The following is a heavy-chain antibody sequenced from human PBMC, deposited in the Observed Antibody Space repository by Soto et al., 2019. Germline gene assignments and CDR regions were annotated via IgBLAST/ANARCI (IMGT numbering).Heavy chain of an antibody. J-gene: IGHJ6*02. D-gene: IGHD3-3*01. Sequence: GVSLRLPXAPSAITSSSYALSRVRQAPGKGPEWVSAISGSGGCTYYTDSVKGRFTIARDNSKNTLNLQMNSLRGEDTAVYYCAKQRNPTQRGYSLLYGMDVWSQRTTVTVAS. CDR3: AKQRNPTQRGYSLLYGMDV. CDR2: ISGSGGCT. V-gene: IGHV3-23*01. CDR1: AITSSSYA.